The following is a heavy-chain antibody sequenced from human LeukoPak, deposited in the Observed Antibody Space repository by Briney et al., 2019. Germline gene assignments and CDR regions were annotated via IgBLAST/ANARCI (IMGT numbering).Heavy chain of an antibody. V-gene: IGHV1-46*01. Sequence: ASVKVSCKHSGYTFTDYYIHWVRQAPGQGLEWMGWINPSGGSTSYAQKFQGRVTMTRDTSTSTVYMELSSLRSEDTAVYYCARTYYYDSSGYYPPYYYYGMDVWGQGTTVTVSS. D-gene: IGHD3-22*01. J-gene: IGHJ6*02. CDR3: ARTYYYDSSGYYPPYYYYGMDV. CDR1: GYTFTDYY. CDR2: INPSGGST.